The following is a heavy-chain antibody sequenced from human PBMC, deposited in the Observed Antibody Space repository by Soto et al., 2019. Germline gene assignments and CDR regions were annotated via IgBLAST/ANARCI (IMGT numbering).Heavy chain of an antibody. CDR2: IYYSGST. CDR3: ARHAGGWLVPVYYFDY. D-gene: IGHD6-19*01. Sequence: SETLSLTCTVSGGSISSYYWSWIRQPPGKGLEWIGYIYYSGSTNYNPSLKSRGTISVETSKNQFSLKLSSVTAADTAVYYCARHAGGWLVPVYYFDYWGQGTLVTVSS. V-gene: IGHV4-59*01. J-gene: IGHJ4*02. CDR1: GGSISSYY.